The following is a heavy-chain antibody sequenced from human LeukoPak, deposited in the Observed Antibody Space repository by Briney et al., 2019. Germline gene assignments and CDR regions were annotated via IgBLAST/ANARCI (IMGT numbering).Heavy chain of an antibody. CDR3: ASARYDSSWYYFVY. CDR1: GFTVSSNY. V-gene: IGHV3-66*01. Sequence: PGGSLRLSCAASGFTVSSNYMSWVRQAPGKGLEWVSVIYSGGSTYYADSVKGRFTISRDNCKNTVYLQMNSLRAEDTAVYYCASARYDSSWYYFVYWGQGTLVTVSS. CDR2: IYSGGST. D-gene: IGHD6-13*01. J-gene: IGHJ4*02.